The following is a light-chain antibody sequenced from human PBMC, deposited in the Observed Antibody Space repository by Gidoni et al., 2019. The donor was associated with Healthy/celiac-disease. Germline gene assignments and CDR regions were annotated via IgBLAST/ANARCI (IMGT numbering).Light chain of an antibody. Sequence: EIVMTQSPDSLAVSLGERATINCKSSPSVLFSSNNKNYLAWYQQKPGQPPKLLIYWASTRESGVPDRFSGSGSGTDFTLTISSLQAEDVAVYYCQQYYSTSITFXQXTRLEIK. J-gene: IGKJ5*01. CDR3: QQYYSTSIT. CDR1: PSVLFSSNNKNY. V-gene: IGKV4-1*01. CDR2: WAS.